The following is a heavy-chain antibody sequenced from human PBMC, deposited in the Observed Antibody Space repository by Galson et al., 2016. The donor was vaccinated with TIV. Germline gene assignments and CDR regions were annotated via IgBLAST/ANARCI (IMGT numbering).Heavy chain of an antibody. Sequence: SCKASGDTFSSYPFNWVRQAPGQGLEWMGGFIPLFGTANYAQKFQGRVTITADESTSTLYMELSSLRSEDTAVYYCAKDRNTAMDTYYYYYGMDVWGQGTMVTVSS. CDR1: GDTFSSYP. V-gene: IGHV1-69*01. J-gene: IGHJ6*02. CDR3: AKDRNTAMDTYYYYYGMDV. CDR2: FIPLFGTA. D-gene: IGHD5-18*01.